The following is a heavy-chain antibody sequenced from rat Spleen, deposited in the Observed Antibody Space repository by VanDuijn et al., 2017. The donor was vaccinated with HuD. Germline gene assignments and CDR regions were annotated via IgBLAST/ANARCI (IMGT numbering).Heavy chain of an antibody. Sequence: EVQLVESDGGLVQPGRSLKLSCAASGFTFSSYDMAWVRQAPTKGLEWVASISPSGGNTYYRDSMKGRFTISRDNAKSTLYLQMDSLRSADTATYYCARHGYNSYFDYWGQGVMVTVSS. CDR3: ARHGYNSYFDY. D-gene: IGHD1-9*01. J-gene: IGHJ2*01. CDR1: GFTFSSYD. V-gene: IGHV5S23*01. CDR2: ISPSGGNT.